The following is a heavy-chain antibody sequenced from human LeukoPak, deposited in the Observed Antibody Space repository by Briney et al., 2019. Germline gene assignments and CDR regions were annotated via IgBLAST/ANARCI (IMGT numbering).Heavy chain of an antibody. V-gene: IGHV4-59*08. D-gene: IGHD5-18*01. CDR1: GGSISSYY. CDR2: IYYSGST. Sequence: SETLSLTCTVSGGSISSYYWSWIRQPPGKGLEWIGYIYYSGSTNYNPSLKSRVTISVDTSKNQFSLKLSSVTAADTAVYYCARLEYSYRLGREYYYMDVWGKGTTVTVSS. J-gene: IGHJ6*03. CDR3: ARLEYSYRLGREYYYMDV.